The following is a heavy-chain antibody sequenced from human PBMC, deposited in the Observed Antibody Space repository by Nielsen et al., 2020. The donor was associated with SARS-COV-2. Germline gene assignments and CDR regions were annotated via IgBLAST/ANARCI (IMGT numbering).Heavy chain of an antibody. CDR3: AGALLELPDY. CDR1: GFTFSSYG. D-gene: IGHD1-7*01. CDR2: ISYDGSNK. V-gene: IGHV3-30*03. Sequence: SCAASGFTFSSYGMHWVRQAPGKGLEWVAVISYDGSNKYYADSVKGRFTISRDNSKNTLYLQMNSLRAEDTAVYYCAGALLELPDYWGQGTLVTVSS. J-gene: IGHJ4*02.